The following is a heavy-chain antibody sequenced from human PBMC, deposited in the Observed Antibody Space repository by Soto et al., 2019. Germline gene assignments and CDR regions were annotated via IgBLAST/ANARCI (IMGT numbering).Heavy chain of an antibody. V-gene: IGHV3-48*01. CDR2: ISSSSSTI. CDR1: GFTFNIYS. D-gene: IGHD5-18*01. J-gene: IGHJ4*02. CDR3: VRIGGGLPGDY. Sequence: DVQLVESGGGLVRPGGSLRLSCAASGFTFNIYSMNWVRQAPGKGLEWVSYISSSSSTIYYADSVKGRFTISRDNAKNSLYLQMNSLRAEDTAVYYCVRIGGGLPGDYWGQGTLVSVSS.